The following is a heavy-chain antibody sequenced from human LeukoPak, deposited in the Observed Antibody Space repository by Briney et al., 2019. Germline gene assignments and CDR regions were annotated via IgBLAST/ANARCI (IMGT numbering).Heavy chain of an antibody. CDR2: IYTSGST. CDR1: GGSISSGSYY. V-gene: IGHV4-61*02. Sequence: KSSQTLSLTCTVSGGSISSGSYYWGWIRQPAGKGLEWIGRIYTSGSTNYSPSLKSRVTISVDTSKNQFSLKVNFVIAADTAVYYCARGPLGYCTGGNCYPSAFHYMDVRGKGTTVTVSS. CDR3: ARGPLGYCTGGNCYPSAFHYMDV. D-gene: IGHD2-15*01. J-gene: IGHJ6*03.